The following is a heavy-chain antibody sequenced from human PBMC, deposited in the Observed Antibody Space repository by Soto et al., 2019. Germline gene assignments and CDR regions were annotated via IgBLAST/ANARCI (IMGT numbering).Heavy chain of an antibody. CDR3: VSSLL. J-gene: IGHJ4*01. CDR2: IKGDGSEK. V-gene: IGHV3-7*01. Sequence: EVQMVESGGGLVQPGGSLRLSCAVSGFNFRSYWMYWVRQAPGKGLEWVANIKGDGSEKNYVDSVKGRFTISRDNAKNSLYRLLIKLKVEDTAVDYCVSSLLRGHGTLVTVSS. CDR1: GFNFRSYW.